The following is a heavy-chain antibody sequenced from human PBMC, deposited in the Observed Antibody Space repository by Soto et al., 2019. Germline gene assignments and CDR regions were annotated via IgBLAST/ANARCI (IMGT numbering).Heavy chain of an antibody. J-gene: IGHJ4*02. Sequence: VKVSCKASGYTFTSYGISWVRQAPGQGLEWMGWISGYNANTKYAQKLQGRVTMTTDTSTSTAYMELRSLRSDDTAVYYCARSDQXFDWLPQSPYYFDYWGQGTLVTVSS. V-gene: IGHV1-18*01. CDR1: GYTFTSYG. CDR3: ARSDQXFDWLPQSPYYFDY. D-gene: IGHD3-9*01. CDR2: ISGYNANT.